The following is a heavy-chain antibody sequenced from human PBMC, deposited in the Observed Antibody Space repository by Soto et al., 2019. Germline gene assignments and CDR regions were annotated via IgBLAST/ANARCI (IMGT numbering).Heavy chain of an antibody. CDR2: IIPIFGTA. V-gene: IGHV1-69*01. Sequence: QVQLVQSGAEVKKSGSSVKVSCKASGGTFSGYAISWVRQAPGQGLEWMGGIIPIFGTANYAQKFQGRVTITADESTSTAYMELSSLRSEDTAVYYCARDWQPQLTDPWFEPWGQGTLVTVSS. J-gene: IGHJ5*02. CDR1: GGTFSGYA. D-gene: IGHD2-2*01. CDR3: ARDWQPQLTDPWFEP.